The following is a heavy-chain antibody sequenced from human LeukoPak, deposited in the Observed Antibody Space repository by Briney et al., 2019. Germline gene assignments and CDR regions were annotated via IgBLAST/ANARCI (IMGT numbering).Heavy chain of an antibody. D-gene: IGHD2-15*01. J-gene: IGHJ6*04. Sequence: GESLKISCKGSGYSFTSYWISWVRQMPGKGLEWMGRIDPSDSYTNYSPSFRGHVTISADKSISTAYLQWSSLKASDTAMYYCARLTPQDLYCSGGSCYSGFYYGMDVWGKGTTVTVSS. CDR3: ARLTPQDLYCSGGSCYSGFYYGMDV. V-gene: IGHV5-10-1*01. CDR1: GYSFTSYW. CDR2: IDPSDSYT.